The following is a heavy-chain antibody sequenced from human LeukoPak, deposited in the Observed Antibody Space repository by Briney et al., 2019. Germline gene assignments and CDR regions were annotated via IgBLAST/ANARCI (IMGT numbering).Heavy chain of an antibody. V-gene: IGHV4-39*01. Sequence: SETLSLTCSVSGGSISTTTYYWGWIRQPPGKGLEWIGSLFNSGSTYHNPSLKSRVTISGDTSENQFSLKVTAMTAADSAVYYCVNDSDGYYHTFDTWGQGTLVTVSS. CDR1: GGSISTTTYY. D-gene: IGHD3-22*01. CDR2: LFNSGST. J-gene: IGHJ5*02. CDR3: VNDSDGYYHTFDT.